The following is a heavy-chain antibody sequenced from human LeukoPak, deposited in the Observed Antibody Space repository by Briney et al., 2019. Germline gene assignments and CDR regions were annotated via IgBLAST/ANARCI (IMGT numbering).Heavy chain of an antibody. V-gene: IGHV3-23*01. Sequence: PGGSLRLSCAASGFTFSSYAMSWVRQAPGKGLEWVSSISDTGGGTYYADSVKGRFTVSRDNSKSTLFLQMNSLRAADTAEYYCAKDSGYGVNTGGAFDIWGQGTLVTVSS. CDR2: ISDTGGGT. J-gene: IGHJ3*02. D-gene: IGHD5-18*01. CDR3: AKDSGYGVNTGGAFDI. CDR1: GFTFSSYA.